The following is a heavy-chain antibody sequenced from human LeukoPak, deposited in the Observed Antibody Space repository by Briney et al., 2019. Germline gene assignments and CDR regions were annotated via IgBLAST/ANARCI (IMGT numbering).Heavy chain of an antibody. CDR3: ARATGTTNY. CDR1: GFTFSSYE. V-gene: IGHV3-48*03. Sequence: GGSLRLSCAASGFTFSSYEMNWVRQAPGKGLEWVSYISSSGSTIYYADSVKGRFTISRDKDKNSLYLQMNSLRAEDTAVYYCARATGTTNYWGQGTLVTVSS. J-gene: IGHJ4*02. D-gene: IGHD1-7*01. CDR2: ISSSGSTI.